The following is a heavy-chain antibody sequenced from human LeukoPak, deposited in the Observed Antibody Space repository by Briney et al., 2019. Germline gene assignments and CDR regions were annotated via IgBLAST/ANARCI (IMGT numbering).Heavy chain of an antibody. D-gene: IGHD6-19*01. CDR3: ARVAVAATGAFDI. Sequence: GGSLRLSCAASGFTFSSYWMSWVRQGPGKGLEWVASIKQDGSEKQYVDSLKGRFTISRDNAKNSLYLQMNSLRAEDTAVYYCARVAVAATGAFDIWGQGTMVTVSS. CDR1: GFTFSSYW. V-gene: IGHV3-7*04. J-gene: IGHJ3*02. CDR2: IKQDGSEK.